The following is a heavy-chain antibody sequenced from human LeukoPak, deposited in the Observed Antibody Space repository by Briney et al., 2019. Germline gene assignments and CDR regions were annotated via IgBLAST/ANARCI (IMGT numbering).Heavy chain of an antibody. CDR1: GFTFSNAW. CDR2: IKSISDGETT. J-gene: IGHJ1*01. Sequence: GGSLRLSCAVSGFTFSNAWMNWVRQAPGKGLECVGRIKSISDGETTDYAAPVKGRFTISRDDSKRTLYLQMHSLRTEDTAVYYCTTLWLGPEHWGQGTLVTVSS. CDR3: TTLWLGPEH. D-gene: IGHD3-10*01. V-gene: IGHV3-15*01.